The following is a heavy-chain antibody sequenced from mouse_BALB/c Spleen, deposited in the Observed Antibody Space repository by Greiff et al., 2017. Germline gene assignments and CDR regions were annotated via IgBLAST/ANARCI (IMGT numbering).Heavy chain of an antibody. CDR2: ISSGGGST. CDR3: ARHETGITTGLDY. Sequence: DVKLVESGGGLVKPGGSLKLSCAASGFAFSSYDMSWVRQTPEKRLEWVAYISSGGGSTYYPDTVKGRFTISRDNAKNTLYLQMSSLKSEDTAMYYCARHETGITTGLDYWGQGTSVTVSS. CDR1: GFAFSSYD. J-gene: IGHJ4*01. V-gene: IGHV5-12-1*01. D-gene: IGHD2-4*01.